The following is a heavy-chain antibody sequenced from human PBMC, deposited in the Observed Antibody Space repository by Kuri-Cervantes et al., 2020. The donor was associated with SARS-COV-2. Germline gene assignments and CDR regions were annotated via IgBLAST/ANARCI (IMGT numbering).Heavy chain of an antibody. V-gene: IGHV4-34*01. CDR2: INHSGST. J-gene: IGHJ4*02. Sequence: SETLSLTCAVYGGSFSGYYWSWIRQPPGKGLEWIGEINHSGSTNYNPSLKRRVTISVDTSKNQFSLKLSSVTAADTAVYYCARGRGALGYCSSTSCYRGWYFDYWGQGTLVTVSS. D-gene: IGHD2-2*01. CDR3: ARGRGALGYCSSTSCYRGWYFDY. CDR1: GGSFSGYY.